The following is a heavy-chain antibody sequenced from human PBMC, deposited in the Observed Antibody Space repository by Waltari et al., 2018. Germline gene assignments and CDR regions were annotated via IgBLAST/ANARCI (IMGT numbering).Heavy chain of an antibody. D-gene: IGHD6-19*01. J-gene: IGHJ4*02. CDR1: GGSIPSDY. Sequence: QVQLQESGPGLVKPSETLSLTCTVSGGSIPSDYWSWIRQPAGKGLEYIGRIYSSGSTNYNPSLKSRVTMSVDTSKNQFSLKLSSVTAADTAVYYCARGPRPSGWGIDYWGQGTLVTVSS. CDR2: IYSSGST. V-gene: IGHV4-4*07. CDR3: ARGPRPSGWGIDY.